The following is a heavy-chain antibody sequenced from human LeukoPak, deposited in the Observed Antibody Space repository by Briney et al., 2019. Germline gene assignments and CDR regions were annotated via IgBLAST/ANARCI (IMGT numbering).Heavy chain of an antibody. Sequence: GGSLRLSCAASGFTFSSYWMHWVRQAPGKGLVWVSRTNSDGSSTSYADSVKGRFTISRDNAKNTLYLQMNSLRAEDTAVYYCARGCVGTRYYYYGMDVWGQGTTVTVSS. D-gene: IGHD1-26*01. J-gene: IGHJ6*02. CDR3: ARGCVGTRYYYYGMDV. CDR1: GFTFSSYW. V-gene: IGHV3-74*01. CDR2: TNSDGSST.